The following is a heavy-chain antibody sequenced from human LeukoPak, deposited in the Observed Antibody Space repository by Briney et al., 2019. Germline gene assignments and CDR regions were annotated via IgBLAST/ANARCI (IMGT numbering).Heavy chain of an antibody. V-gene: IGHV1-2*02. D-gene: IGHD6-19*01. Sequence: APVKVSCKTSGYPFTGYYMHWVRQAPGQGLEWMGWINPNSGGANHAQKFQGRVTVTRDTSISTAYMELSRLRSDDTALYYCARSAQWLVPDAFDIWGQGTMVTVSS. CDR3: ARSAQWLVPDAFDI. CDR1: GYPFTGYY. J-gene: IGHJ3*02. CDR2: INPNSGGA.